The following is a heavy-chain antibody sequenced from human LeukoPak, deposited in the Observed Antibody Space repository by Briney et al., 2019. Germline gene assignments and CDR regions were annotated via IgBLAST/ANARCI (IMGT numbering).Heavy chain of an antibody. D-gene: IGHD2-15*01. CDR1: GYTFTSYY. J-gene: IGHJ3*02. Sequence: ASVKVSCKASGYTFTSYYMYWVRQAPGQGLEWMGIINPSGGSTSYAQKFQGRVTMTRDTSTSTVYMELSSLRSEDTAVYYCARGRPQTYCSGGSCYSDAFDIWGQGTMVTVSS. CDR2: INPSGGST. V-gene: IGHV1-46*01. CDR3: ARGRPQTYCSGGSCYSDAFDI.